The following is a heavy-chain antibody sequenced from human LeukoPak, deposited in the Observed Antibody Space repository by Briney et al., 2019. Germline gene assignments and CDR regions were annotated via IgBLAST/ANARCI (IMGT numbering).Heavy chain of an antibody. CDR1: GFTFSRCA. Sequence: GGSLRLSCAASGFTFSRCAMSWVRQAPGRGLEWVSGISGSGGSAYYVDSVKGRFTISRDNAKNSLYLQMNSLRAEDTAVYYCAREGPGIPVTWGQGTLVTVSS. J-gene: IGHJ4*02. CDR3: AREGPGIPVT. CDR2: ISGSGGSA. V-gene: IGHV3-23*01. D-gene: IGHD3-10*01.